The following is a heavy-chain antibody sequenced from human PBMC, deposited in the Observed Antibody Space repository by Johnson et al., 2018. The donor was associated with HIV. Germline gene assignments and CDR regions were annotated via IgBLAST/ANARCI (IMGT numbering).Heavy chain of an antibody. CDR1: GFTFSSYA. CDR2: TSYDEIKK. CDR3: TTGPVGATKGGGAFDI. J-gene: IGHJ3*02. Sequence: QMQLVESGGGLVQPGGSLRLSCAASGFTFSSYAMHWVRQAPGKGLEWVAVTSYDEIKKNYADSVKGRFTISRDNSKNTLYLLMNSLKTDDTAVYYCTTGPVGATKGGGAFDIWGLGTMVTVSS. D-gene: IGHD1-26*01. V-gene: IGHV3-30*04.